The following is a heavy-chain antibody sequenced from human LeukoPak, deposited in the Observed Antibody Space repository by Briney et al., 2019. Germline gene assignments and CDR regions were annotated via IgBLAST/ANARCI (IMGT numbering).Heavy chain of an antibody. CDR3: ARESSGSRRVNNYYYMDV. V-gene: IGHV3-7*01. Sequence: PSETLSLTCAVYGGSFSGYYWSWVRQAPGKGLEWVANIKQDGSEKSYVDSVKGRFTISRDNAKNSLYLQMKRLGAEDTAVYYCARESSGSRRVNNYYYMDVWGKGTTVTVSS. J-gene: IGHJ6*03. CDR2: IKQDGSEK. CDR1: GGSFSGYY. D-gene: IGHD1-26*01.